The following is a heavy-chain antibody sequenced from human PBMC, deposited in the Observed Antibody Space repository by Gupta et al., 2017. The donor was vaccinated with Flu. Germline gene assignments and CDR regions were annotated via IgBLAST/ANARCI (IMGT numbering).Heavy chain of an antibody. J-gene: IGHJ4*02. CDR2: VWFHGSET. V-gene: IGHV3-33*01. CDR3: ARVSPAYGDYVGGLDF. CDR1: GFPFTRRD. Sequence: QLVESGGGVVQTGRSLRLSCPASGFPFTRRDMHGVRQAPGKGLEWVACVWFHGSETSYADSVKGRFTISRDNSKNTLYLQMNSLRVDDTAVYYCARVSPAYGDYVGGLDFWGQGTLVTVSS. D-gene: IGHD4-17*01.